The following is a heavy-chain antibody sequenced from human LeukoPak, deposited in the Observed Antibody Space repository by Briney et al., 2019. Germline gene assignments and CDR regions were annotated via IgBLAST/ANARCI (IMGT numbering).Heavy chain of an antibody. CDR3: AKSLGRYYDSSGYPTLYYFDY. D-gene: IGHD3-22*01. V-gene: IGHV3-9*01. CDR2: ISWNSGSI. CDR1: GFTFDDYA. Sequence: GGSLRLSCAASGFTFDDYAMHWVRQAPGKGLEWVSGISWNSGSIGYADSVKGRFTISRDNAKNSLYLQMNSLRAEDTALYYCAKSLGRYYDSSGYPTLYYFDYWGREPWSPSPQ. J-gene: IGHJ4*02.